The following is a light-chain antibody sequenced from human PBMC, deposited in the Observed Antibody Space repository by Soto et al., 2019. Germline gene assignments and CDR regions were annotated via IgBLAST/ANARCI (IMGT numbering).Light chain of an antibody. V-gene: IGKV1-39*01. CDR3: QQYGNSPQT. CDR1: QTVNTY. Sequence: DIQMTQSASSLSASIGDRVTMACRASQTVNTYLNWYQQKPGKAPKLLIYAASSLQSGVPSRFSGSGSGTDFTLTISRLEPEDFAVYYCQQYGNSPQTFGQGTKVDI. J-gene: IGKJ1*01. CDR2: AAS.